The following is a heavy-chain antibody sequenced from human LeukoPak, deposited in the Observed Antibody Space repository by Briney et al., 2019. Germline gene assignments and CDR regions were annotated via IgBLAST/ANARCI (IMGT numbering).Heavy chain of an antibody. J-gene: IGHJ4*02. CDR1: GFTFSSYA. V-gene: IGHV3-30-3*01. CDR2: ISYDGSNK. Sequence: PGGSLRLSCAASGFTFSSYAMHWVRQAPGKGLEWVAVISYDGSNKYYADSVKGRFTISRDNSKNTLYLQMNSLRAEDTAVYYCASSYSYGYPYFDYWGQGTLVTVS. CDR3: ASSYSYGYPYFDY. D-gene: IGHD5-18*01.